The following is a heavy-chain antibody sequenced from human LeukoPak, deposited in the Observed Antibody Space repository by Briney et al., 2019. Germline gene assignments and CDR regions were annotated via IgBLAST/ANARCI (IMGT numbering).Heavy chain of an antibody. J-gene: IGHJ4*02. Sequence: PGESLRLSCAASGFTFSTYSMNWVRQPPGKGLEWIGSMYHSGSTYYNPSLKSRVTMSADTSKNQFSLKLNSVTAADTAVYYCARVLDYYGSGTRDFDYWGQGILVTVSS. CDR3: ARVLDYYGSGTRDFDY. CDR1: GFTFSTYS. CDR2: MYHSGST. D-gene: IGHD3-10*01. V-gene: IGHV4-38-2*01.